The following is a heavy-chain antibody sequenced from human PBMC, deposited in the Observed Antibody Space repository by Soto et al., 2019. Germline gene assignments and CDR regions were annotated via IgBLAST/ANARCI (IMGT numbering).Heavy chain of an antibody. CDR1: VGSVSSGSYY. Sequence: KTSETLTLTCTFSVGSVSSGSYYWSWIRQPPWKGLEWIGYIYYSGSTNYNPSLKSRVTISVDTSKNQFSLKLSSVTAADTAVYYCARGDSSGYSPNQPYFEDWGQRTLVIVS. CDR3: ARGDSSGYSPNQPYFED. V-gene: IGHV4-61*01. D-gene: IGHD3-22*01. CDR2: IYYSGST. J-gene: IGHJ4*02.